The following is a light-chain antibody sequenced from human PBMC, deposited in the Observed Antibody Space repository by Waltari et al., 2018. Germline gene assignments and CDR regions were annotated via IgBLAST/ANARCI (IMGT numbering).Light chain of an antibody. J-gene: IGKJ3*01. Sequence: EVVLTQSPDFQSVTPQEKVTITCRASQSIGSSLHWYQQKPGQSPKVLIKYASQSFSGVPSRFSGSGSGTDFTLTINSLEPEDAATYYCQQTSRLPFTFGPGTKVDFK. V-gene: IGKV6-21*01. CDR3: QQTSRLPFT. CDR1: QSIGSS. CDR2: YAS.